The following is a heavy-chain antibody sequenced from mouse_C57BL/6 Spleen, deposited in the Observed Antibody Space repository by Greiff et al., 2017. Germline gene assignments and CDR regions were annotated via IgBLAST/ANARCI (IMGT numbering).Heavy chain of an antibody. V-gene: IGHV1-22*01. CDR3: ARGMGTSDWFAY. CDR2: INPNNGGT. D-gene: IGHD2-3*01. CDR1: GYTFTDYN. J-gene: IGHJ3*01. Sequence: SGPELVKPGASVKMSCKASGYTFTDYNMHWVKQSHGKSLEWIGYINPNNGGTSYNQKFKGKATLTVNKSSSTAYMELRSLTSEDSAVYYCARGMGTSDWFAYWGQGTLVTVSA.